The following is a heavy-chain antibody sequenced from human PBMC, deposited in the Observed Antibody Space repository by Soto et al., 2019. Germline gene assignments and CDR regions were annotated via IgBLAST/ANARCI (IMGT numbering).Heavy chain of an antibody. J-gene: IGHJ6*02. V-gene: IGHV4-61*01. D-gene: IGHD3-22*01. CDR2: IYYSGST. CDR1: GGSVSSGSYY. Sequence: SETLSLTCTVSGGSVSSGSYYWSWIRQPPGKGLEWIGYIYYSGSTNYNPSLKSRVTISVDTSKNQFSLKLSSVTAADTAVYYCAREEYYYDSSGQGVYGMDVWRQGTTVTVFS. CDR3: AREEYYYDSSGQGVYGMDV.